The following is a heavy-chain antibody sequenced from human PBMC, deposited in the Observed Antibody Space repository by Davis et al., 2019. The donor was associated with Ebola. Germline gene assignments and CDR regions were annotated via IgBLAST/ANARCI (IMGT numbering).Heavy chain of an antibody. CDR1: GGSFSGYY. J-gene: IGHJ5*02. Sequence: SETLSLTCAVYGGSFSGYYWSWIRQPPGKGLEWIGEINHSGSTNYNPSLKSRVTISVDTSKNQFSLKLSSVTAADTAVYYCARHLFYYDSSGYYHGWFDPWGQGTLVTVSS. CDR3: ARHLFYYDSSGYYHGWFDP. V-gene: IGHV4-34*01. CDR2: INHSGST. D-gene: IGHD3-22*01.